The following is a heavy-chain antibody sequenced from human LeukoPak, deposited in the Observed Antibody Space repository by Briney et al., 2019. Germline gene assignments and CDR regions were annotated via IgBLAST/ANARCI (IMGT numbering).Heavy chain of an antibody. Sequence: SETLSLTCSVSGGSIGSFYWSWVRQPPEKGLEWIGNIYYYNPSLKSRVTMSVDTSKNQFSLMLRSVTAADTAVYYCARGTYYDFWSGSNCFDYWGQGTLVTVSS. CDR3: ARGTYYDFWSGSNCFDY. V-gene: IGHV4-59*12. J-gene: IGHJ4*02. CDR2: IYY. D-gene: IGHD3-3*01. CDR1: GGSIGSFY.